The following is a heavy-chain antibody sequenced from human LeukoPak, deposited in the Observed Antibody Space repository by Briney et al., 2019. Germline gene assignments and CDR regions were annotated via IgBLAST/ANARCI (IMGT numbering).Heavy chain of an antibody. CDR3: ARGGLRFICSDH. J-gene: IGHJ4*02. D-gene: IGHD5-12*01. V-gene: IGHV1-8*01. CDR1: EYTFTSYD. CDR2: MNPNSGNT. Sequence: ASVKVSCKASEYTFTSYDINWVRQATGQGLEWMGWMNPNSGNTGYAQKFQGRVTMTRNTSISTAYMELSSLRSEDTAVYYCARGGLRFICSDHWGQGTLVTVSS.